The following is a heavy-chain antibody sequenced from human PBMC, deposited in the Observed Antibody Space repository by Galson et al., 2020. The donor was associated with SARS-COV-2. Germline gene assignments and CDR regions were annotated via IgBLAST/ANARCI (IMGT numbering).Heavy chain of an antibody. CDR3: AHSAPSGLTIFGVVIVKDYFDY. CDR2: IYWNADK. V-gene: IGHV2-5*01. D-gene: IGHD3-3*01. Sequence: ESGPTLVKPTQTLTLTCTFSGFPLTTRGVGGGWIRQPPGKALEWLALIYWNADKRYSPSLKSRLTITKDTSKNQVVLTMTNMDPVDTATYFCAHSAPSGLTIFGVVIVKDYFDYWGQGTLVTVSS. CDR1: GFPLTTRGVG. J-gene: IGHJ4*02.